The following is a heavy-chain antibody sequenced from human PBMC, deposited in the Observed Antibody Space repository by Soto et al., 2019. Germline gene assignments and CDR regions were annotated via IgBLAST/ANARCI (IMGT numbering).Heavy chain of an antibody. D-gene: IGHD3-16*01. CDR2: IKQDGTEK. J-gene: IGHJ4*03. V-gene: IGHV3-7*01. CDR3: ARGRYDFDW. CDR1: GFTFVSYW. Sequence: QLVESGGGLVRPGGSLRLSCAASGFTFVSYWMSWVRQAPGKGLEWVARIKQDGTEKDYVDSVKGRFTLSRDNTKTSVFLQMNRLRDEDTAVYYCARGRYDFDWWGLGNLVTVS.